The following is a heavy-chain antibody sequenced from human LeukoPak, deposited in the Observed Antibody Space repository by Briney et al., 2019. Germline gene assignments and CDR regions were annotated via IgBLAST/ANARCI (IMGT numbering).Heavy chain of an antibody. CDR3: ARGKGLSGSYCSFDY. V-gene: IGHV3-48*03. J-gene: IGHJ4*02. D-gene: IGHD1-26*01. CDR1: GFSFSNYE. CDR2: IDSRSRTI. Sequence: GSLRLSCAASGFSFSNYELNWVRQAPGKGLEWVSYIDSRSRTIHYTDSVRGRFAISRDNAKNSVSLQMNSLRAEDTGIYYCARGKGLSGSYCSFDYWGQGTLVTVSS.